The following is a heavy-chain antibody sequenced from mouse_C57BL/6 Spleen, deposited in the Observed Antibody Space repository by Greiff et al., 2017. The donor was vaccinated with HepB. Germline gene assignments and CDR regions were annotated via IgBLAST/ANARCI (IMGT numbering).Heavy chain of an antibody. D-gene: IGHD1-3*01. CDR2: IDPSDSYT. CDR3: AREITVFFFDY. V-gene: IGHV1-59*01. Sequence: QLQQPGAELVRPGTSVKLSCKASGYTFTSYWMHWVKQRPGQGLEWIGVIDPSDSYTNYNQKFKGKATLTVDTSSSTAYMQLSSLTSEDSAVYYCAREITVFFFDYWGQGTTLTVSS. J-gene: IGHJ2*01. CDR1: GYTFTSYW.